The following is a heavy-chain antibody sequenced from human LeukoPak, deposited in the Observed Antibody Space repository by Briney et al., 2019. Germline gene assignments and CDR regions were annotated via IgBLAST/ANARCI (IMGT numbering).Heavy chain of an antibody. CDR3: ARGGYYDSSAYRVLDY. Sequence: EASVKVPCKASGYTFTGYYMHWVRQAPGQGLEWMGWINPNSGGTNSAQKFQGRVTMTRDTSISTAHMELSRLRSDDTAVYYCARGGYYDSSAYRVLDYWGQGTLVTVSS. D-gene: IGHD3-22*01. J-gene: IGHJ4*02. CDR1: GYTFTGYY. CDR2: INPNSGGT. V-gene: IGHV1-2*02.